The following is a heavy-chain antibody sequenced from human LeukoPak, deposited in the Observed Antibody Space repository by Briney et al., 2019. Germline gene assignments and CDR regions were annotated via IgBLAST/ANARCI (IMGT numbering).Heavy chain of an antibody. CDR3: ARDLLQADFRSDYGGGY. CDR2: MNPNSGNT. Sequence: ASVKVSCKASGYTFTSYDINWVRQATGQGLEWMGWMNPNSGNTGYAQKFQGRVTMTRDTSTSTVYMELSSLRSEDTAVYYCARDLLQADFRSDYGGGYWGQGTLVTVSS. CDR1: GYTFTSYD. V-gene: IGHV1-8*01. J-gene: IGHJ4*02. D-gene: IGHD4-23*01.